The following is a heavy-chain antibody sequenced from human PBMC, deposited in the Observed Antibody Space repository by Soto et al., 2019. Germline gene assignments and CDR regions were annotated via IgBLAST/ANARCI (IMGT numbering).Heavy chain of an antibody. D-gene: IGHD2-15*01. CDR1: GYSFTSYG. CDR2: VSAYNGNT. V-gene: IGHV1-18*04. CDR3: ARDDTVAATRPNWFDP. J-gene: IGHJ5*02. Sequence: XSVKGSSNAAGYSFTSYGISWVRQAPGQGLEWMGWVSAYNGNTNYAQKLQGRVTMTTDTSTSTAYMELRSLRSDDTAVYYCARDDTVAATRPNWFDPWGQGTLVTVSS.